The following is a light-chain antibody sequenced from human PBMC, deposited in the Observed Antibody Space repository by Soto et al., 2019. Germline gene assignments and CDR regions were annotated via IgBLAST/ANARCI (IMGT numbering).Light chain of an antibody. Sequence: EIVLTQSPGTLSLSPGERATLSCRASQNVISNYLAWYQQNPGQTPRLLMFGASTRATGIPDRFSGSGSGTDFTLTISRLEPEDFAVYYCQQYGNSPPTFGQGTKVDSK. V-gene: IGKV3-20*01. CDR1: QNVISNY. CDR3: QQYGNSPPT. J-gene: IGKJ1*01. CDR2: GAS.